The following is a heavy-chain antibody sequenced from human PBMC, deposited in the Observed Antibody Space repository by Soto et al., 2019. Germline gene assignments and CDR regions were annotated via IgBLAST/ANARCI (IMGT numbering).Heavy chain of an antibody. CDR3: ATDSSGWLYYYYGMDV. V-gene: IGHV4-39*01. D-gene: IGHD6-19*01. J-gene: IGHJ6*02. CDR2: IYYSGST. CDR1: GGSISSSSYY. Sequence: SETLSLTCTVSGGSISSSSYYWGWIRQPPGKELAWIGSIYYSGSTYYNPSLKSRVTISVDTSKNQFSLKLSSVTAADTAVYCCATDSSGWLYYYYGMDVWGQGTTVTVSS.